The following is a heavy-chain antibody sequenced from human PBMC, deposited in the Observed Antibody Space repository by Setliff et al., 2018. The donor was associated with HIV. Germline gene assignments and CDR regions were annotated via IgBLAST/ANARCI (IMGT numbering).Heavy chain of an antibody. CDR3: ARRAGFSEGSGYWFY. CDR2: ISYGGNT. CDR1: GDSISTYS. D-gene: IGHD3-22*01. V-gene: IGHV4-39*01. J-gene: IGHJ4*02. Sequence: PSETLSLTCTVSGDSISTYSWGWIRQPPGKGLESIGSISYGGNTYYNPSLKSRVLISGDTSKNQFALKLSSVTAADTGVYYCARRAGFSEGSGYWFYWGQGTLVTVSS.